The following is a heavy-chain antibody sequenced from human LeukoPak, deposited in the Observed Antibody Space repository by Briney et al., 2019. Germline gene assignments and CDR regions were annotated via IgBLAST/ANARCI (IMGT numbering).Heavy chain of an antibody. CDR2: INPNSGGT. CDR3: ARSPSGWYYFDY. D-gene: IGHD6-19*01. J-gene: IGHJ4*02. Sequence: ASVKVSCKASGYTFTGYYMHWVRQAPGQGLEWMGWINPNSGGTNYAQKFQGRVTMTGDTSISTAYMELSRLRSDDTAVYYCARSPSGWYYFDYWGQGTLVTVPS. V-gene: IGHV1-2*02. CDR1: GYTFTGYY.